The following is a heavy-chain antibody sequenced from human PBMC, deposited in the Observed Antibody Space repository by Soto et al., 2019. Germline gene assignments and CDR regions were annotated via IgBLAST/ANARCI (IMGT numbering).Heavy chain of an antibody. CDR3: ATDSRGYDAFNI. CDR2: IIPMFGAA. J-gene: IGHJ3*02. V-gene: IGHV1-69*12. Sequence: QVQLVQSGAEVKKPGSSMKVSCKASGGTFRNSAINWVRQAPGQGLEWMGGIIPMFGAANYAPKFRARVTINEDVSTSTAYMRLTNLTSDDTAMYYCATDSRGYDAFNIWGQGTLVTVSS. D-gene: IGHD3-22*01. CDR1: GGTFRNSA.